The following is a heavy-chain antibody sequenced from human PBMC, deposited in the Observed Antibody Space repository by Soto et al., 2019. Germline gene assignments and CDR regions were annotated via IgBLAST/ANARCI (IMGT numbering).Heavy chain of an antibody. Sequence: GASVKVSCKASGGTFSSYAISWVRQAPGQGLEWMGGIIPIFGTANYAQKFQGRVTITADESTSTAYMELSSLRSEDTAVYYCASSDDSSGYYYVNYFDYWGQGTLVTVSS. D-gene: IGHD3-22*01. CDR1: GGTFSSYA. CDR3: ASSDDSSGYYYVNYFDY. J-gene: IGHJ4*02. V-gene: IGHV1-69*13. CDR2: IIPIFGTA.